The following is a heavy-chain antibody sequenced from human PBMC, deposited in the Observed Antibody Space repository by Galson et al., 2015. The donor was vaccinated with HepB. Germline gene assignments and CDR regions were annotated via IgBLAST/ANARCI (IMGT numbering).Heavy chain of an antibody. CDR1: GFTFSSYA. CDR3: ARAGGEGSSVSTPLDV. D-gene: IGHD6-6*01. V-gene: IGHV3-30-3*01. Sequence: SLRLSCAASGFTFSSYAMHWVRQAPGKGLEWVAVISYDGSNKYYADSVKGRFTISRDNSKNTLYLQMNSLRAEDTAVYYCARAGGEGSSVSTPLDVWGQGTTVTVSS. CDR2: ISYDGSNK. J-gene: IGHJ6*02.